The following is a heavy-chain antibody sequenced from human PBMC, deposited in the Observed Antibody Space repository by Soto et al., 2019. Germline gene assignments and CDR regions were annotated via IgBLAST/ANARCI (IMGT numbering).Heavy chain of an antibody. CDR3: ARGRNVVGGTIYLDS. D-gene: IGHD2-2*01. CDR2: IYHSGST. Sequence: QVQLQESGPGVVKPSGTLSLTCAVSGDSISSRNWWTWVRQPPRRGLEWIGEIYHSGSTNYRPTLESRGTMSVYMATTQSSLKPTSATAPYTAVYYCARGRNVVGGTIYLDSWGQGTLVTVSS. V-gene: IGHV4-4*02. CDR1: GDSISSRNW. J-gene: IGHJ4*02.